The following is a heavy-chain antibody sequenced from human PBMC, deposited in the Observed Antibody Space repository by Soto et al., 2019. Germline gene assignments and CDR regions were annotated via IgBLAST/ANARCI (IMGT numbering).Heavy chain of an antibody. CDR2: INGDGSST. J-gene: IGHJ5*02. V-gene: IGHV3-74*01. CDR3: NNWFDP. Sequence: EVQLVESGGGLVQPGGSLRLSCAASGFTFSSYWKHWVRQAPGKGLVWVSRINGDGSSTFYADSVKGRFTISRDNAKNTLYLQMNSLRAEDTAVYYCNNWFDPWGQGTLVTVSS. CDR1: GFTFSSYW.